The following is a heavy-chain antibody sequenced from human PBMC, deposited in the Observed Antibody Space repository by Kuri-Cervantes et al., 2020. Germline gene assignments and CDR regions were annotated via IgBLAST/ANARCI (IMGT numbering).Heavy chain of an antibody. Sequence: GESLKISCAASSFTLSSYEMSWVRQAPGKGLEWISYMYISGSTVFYADSVMGRFTVSRDDAKNSLYLQMNSLRAEDTAVYYCARSRIVGATPHFDYWGQGTLVTVSS. CDR2: MYISGSTV. J-gene: IGHJ4*02. CDR1: SFTLSSYE. D-gene: IGHD1-26*01. CDR3: ARSRIVGATPHFDY. V-gene: IGHV3-48*03.